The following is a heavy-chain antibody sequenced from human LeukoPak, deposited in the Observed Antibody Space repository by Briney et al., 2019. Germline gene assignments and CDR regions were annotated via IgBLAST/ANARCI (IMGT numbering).Heavy chain of an antibody. CDR1: GGSFSGYY. J-gene: IGHJ3*02. CDR3: ARVRRATKDSDTAMVVVIADSGPWAFDI. Sequence: PSETLSLTCAVYGGSFSGYYWSWIRQPPGKGLEWIGEINHSGSTNYNPSLKSRVTISVDTSKNQFSLKLSSVTAADTAVYYCARVRRATKDSDTAMVVVIADSGPWAFDIWGQGTMVTVSS. CDR2: INHSGST. V-gene: IGHV4-34*01. D-gene: IGHD5-18*01.